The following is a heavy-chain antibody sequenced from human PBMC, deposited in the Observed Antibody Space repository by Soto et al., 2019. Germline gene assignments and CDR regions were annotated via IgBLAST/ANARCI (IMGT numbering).Heavy chain of an antibody. D-gene: IGHD1-26*01. CDR3: ARGSAFIGLDY. CDR2: IGTSGSYI. CDR1: GFIFSRYS. V-gene: IGHV3-21*01. J-gene: IGHJ4*02. Sequence: PXXSLRLSCAASGFIFSRYSMHWVLQAPGKGLEWVSSIGTSGSYIYDTDSVKGRFTISRDNTKDSLYLQMNTLRAEDTAIYYCARGSAFIGLDYWGQGTPVTVSS.